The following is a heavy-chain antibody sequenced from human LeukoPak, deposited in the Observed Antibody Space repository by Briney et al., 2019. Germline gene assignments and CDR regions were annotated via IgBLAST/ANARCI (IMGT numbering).Heavy chain of an antibody. CDR2: IYYSGST. CDR3: TRDFRRPPYYDFWSGYHNWFDP. J-gene: IGHJ5*02. Sequence: SETLSLTCTVSGGSISSSSYYWGWIRQPPGKGLEWIGSIYYSGSTYYNPSLKSRVTISVDTSKNQFSLKLSPVTAADTAVYYCTRDFRRPPYYDFWSGYHNWFDPWGQGTLVTVSS. CDR1: GGSISSSSYY. V-gene: IGHV4-39*07. D-gene: IGHD3-3*01.